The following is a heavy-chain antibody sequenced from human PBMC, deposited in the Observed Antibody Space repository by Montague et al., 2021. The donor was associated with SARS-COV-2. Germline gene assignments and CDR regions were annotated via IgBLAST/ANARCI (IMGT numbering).Heavy chain of an antibody. Sequence: SETLSLTCTVSGGSISSYYWSWIRQPAGKGLEWIGRIYTSGTTDYSFSLKSRVTISVDTSKNQFSLKLTSATAADTAVYYCARAHSGSWAHLDNWGQGSLVTVSS. CDR1: GGSISSYY. CDR2: IYTSGTT. J-gene: IGHJ4*02. V-gene: IGHV4-4*07. CDR3: ARAHSGSWAHLDN. D-gene: IGHD5-12*01.